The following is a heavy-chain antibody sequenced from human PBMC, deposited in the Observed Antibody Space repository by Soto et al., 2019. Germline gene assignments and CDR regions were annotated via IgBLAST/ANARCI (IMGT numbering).Heavy chain of an antibody. J-gene: IGHJ4*02. CDR1: GGAFRGLF. CDR3: ARARGGSTSCFDY. D-gene: IGHD2-2*01. CDR2: INHSGST. V-gene: IGHV4-34*01. Sequence: SGTPFPPPPVLGGAFRGLFWGRVRPPPGKGLEWIGEINHSGSTNYNPSLKSRVTISVDTSKNQFSLKLSSVTAADTAVYYCARARGGSTSCFDYWGQGTLVTVSS.